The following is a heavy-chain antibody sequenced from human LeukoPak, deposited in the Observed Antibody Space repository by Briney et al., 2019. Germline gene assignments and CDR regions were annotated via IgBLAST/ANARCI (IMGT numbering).Heavy chain of an antibody. J-gene: IGHJ3*02. Sequence: SVKVSCKASGGTFSSYAISWVRQAPGQGLEWMGRIIPILGIANYAQKFQGRVTITADKSTSTAYMELSSLRSEDTAVYYCARGGDYDAFDIWGQGTMVTVSS. D-gene: IGHD4-17*01. V-gene: IGHV1-69*04. CDR2: IIPILGIA. CDR1: GGTFSSYA. CDR3: ARGGDYDAFDI.